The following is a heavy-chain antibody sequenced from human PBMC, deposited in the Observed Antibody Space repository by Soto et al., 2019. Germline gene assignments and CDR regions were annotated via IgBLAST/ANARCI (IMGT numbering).Heavy chain of an antibody. CDR2: TSNKTNSSTT. D-gene: IGHD2-15*01. Sequence: RLSWAAPGFTFCDQYVDSVCAAPGEGRGCGGRTSNKTNSSTTESADSVTGRFTISTNDSKNSLYLQMHSMKTEDTAVYYCARERDYSSGGSCYSGTYCFDSWGQGTLVTVSS. CDR3: ARERDYSSGGSCYSGTYCFDS. J-gene: IGHJ5*01. V-gene: IGHV3-72*01. CDR1: GFTFCDQY.